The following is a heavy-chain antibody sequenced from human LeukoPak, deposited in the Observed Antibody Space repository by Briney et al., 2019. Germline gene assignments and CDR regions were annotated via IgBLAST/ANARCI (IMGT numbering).Heavy chain of an antibody. V-gene: IGHV3-21*04. CDR1: GFTFSSYN. CDR3: AKSGYNRFDY. CDR2: ISSSSSDI. J-gene: IGHJ4*02. D-gene: IGHD5-24*01. Sequence: GGSLRLSCAASGFTFSSYNMNWVRQAPGKGLEWVSSISSSSSDIYYADSVKGRFTISRDNAKNSLYLQMNSLRAEDTAVYYCAKSGYNRFDYWGQGTLVTVSS.